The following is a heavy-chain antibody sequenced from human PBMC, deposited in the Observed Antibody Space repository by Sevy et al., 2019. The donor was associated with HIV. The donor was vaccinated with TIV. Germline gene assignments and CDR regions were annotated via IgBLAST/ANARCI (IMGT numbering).Heavy chain of an antibody. J-gene: IGHJ3*02. CDR1: GFSLSAYW. CDR3: VRTVYGRRSDAFEI. D-gene: IGHD2-15*01. Sequence: GGSLRLSCAASGFSLSAYWMTWVRQAPGKGLEWVANTKQDGSEKYYVDSVKGRFTISRDDAKNSLYLQMNSLRAEDTAVYYCVRTVYGRRSDAFEIWGQGTVVTVSS. V-gene: IGHV3-7*01. CDR2: TKQDGSEK.